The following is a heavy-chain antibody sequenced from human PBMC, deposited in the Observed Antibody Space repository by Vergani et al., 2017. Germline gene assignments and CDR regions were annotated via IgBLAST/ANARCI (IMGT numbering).Heavy chain of an antibody. Sequence: VHLVESGGGVVQPGRSLRLSCVASGFTSAGYAMHWVRQAPGKGLEWVSGISWNSNSIGYADSVKGRFTISRDNAKNSLYLQMNSLRAEDTALYYCAKDLGTSSGGGWFDPWGQGTLVTVSS. CDR2: ISWNSNSI. V-gene: IGHV3-9*02. CDR1: GFTSAGYA. J-gene: IGHJ5*02. CDR3: AKDLGTSSGGGWFDP. D-gene: IGHD6-6*01.